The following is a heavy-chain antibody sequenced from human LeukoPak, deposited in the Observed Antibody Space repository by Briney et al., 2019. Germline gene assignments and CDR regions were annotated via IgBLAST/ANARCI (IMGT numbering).Heavy chain of an antibody. Sequence: GGSLRLSCAASGFTFSSYAMHWVRQAPGKGLEWVAVISYDGSNKYYADSVKGRFTISRDNSKNTLYLQMNSLRAEDTVVYYCARDVGRLWKYFDYWGQGTLVTVSS. V-gene: IGHV3-30-3*01. CDR1: GFTFSSYA. J-gene: IGHJ4*02. D-gene: IGHD5-18*01. CDR2: ISYDGSNK. CDR3: ARDVGRLWKYFDY.